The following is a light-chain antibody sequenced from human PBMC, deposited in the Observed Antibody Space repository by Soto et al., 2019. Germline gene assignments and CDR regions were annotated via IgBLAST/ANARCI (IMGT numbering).Light chain of an antibody. Sequence: QSVLTQPPSASGTPGQRVTVSCSGSSSDIGSNYVYWYQQLPGTAPKLLIYSDTQRPSGVPDRFSGSKSGTSASLAISGLRAEDEADYYCAAWDNSRSGVVFVGGTKLTVL. CDR2: SDT. V-gene: IGLV1-47*02. CDR3: AAWDNSRSGVV. CDR1: SSDIGSNY. J-gene: IGLJ3*02.